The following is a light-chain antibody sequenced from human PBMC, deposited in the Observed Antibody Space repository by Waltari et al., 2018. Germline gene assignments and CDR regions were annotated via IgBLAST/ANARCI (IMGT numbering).Light chain of an antibody. CDR3: AAWDDSLKV. J-gene: IGLJ2*01. CDR2: RNN. CDR1: SFNIGSNY. Sequence: QSVLTQPPSASGTPGQRVTISCSGTSFNIGSNYVYWYQQLPGTTPNLLIYRNNQRPSGVPDRFSGSKSGTSASLAISGLRSEDEADYYCAAWDDSLKVFGGGTKLTVL. V-gene: IGLV1-47*01.